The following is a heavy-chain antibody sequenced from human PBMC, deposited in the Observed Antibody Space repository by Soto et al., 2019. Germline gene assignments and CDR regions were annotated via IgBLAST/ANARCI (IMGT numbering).Heavy chain of an antibody. J-gene: IGHJ3*02. CDR3: ARGMSSGWPYVFDI. D-gene: IGHD6-19*01. Sequence: GGSLRLSCAASGLTVTNKYMTWVRQALGKGLEWVSIINVGDNEYYADSVKGRFTISRDKSKNTLYLQMNSLRAEDTAVYYCARGMSSGWPYVFDIWGQGTTVTVSS. CDR1: GLTVTNKY. CDR2: INVGDNE. V-gene: IGHV3-66*01.